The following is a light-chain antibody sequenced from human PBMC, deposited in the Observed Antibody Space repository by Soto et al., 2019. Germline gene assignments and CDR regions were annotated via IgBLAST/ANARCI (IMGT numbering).Light chain of an antibody. V-gene: IGKV3-20*01. Sequence: EIVLTQSPGTLSLSPGERATLSCRASQSVSNRYLAWYQQKPGQAPRLLLYGASSRATGIPDRFSGSGSGTDFTLTISRLEPEDFAVYYCQQYGSSPRTFGGGTKVDIK. CDR1: QSVSNRY. CDR2: GAS. J-gene: IGKJ4*01. CDR3: QQYGSSPRT.